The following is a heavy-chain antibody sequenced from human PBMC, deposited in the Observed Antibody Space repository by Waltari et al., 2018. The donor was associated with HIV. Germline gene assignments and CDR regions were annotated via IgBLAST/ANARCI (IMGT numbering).Heavy chain of an antibody. V-gene: IGHV3-21*01. CDR1: RFTFSSYS. CDR3: ARDEAEMATLTAFDI. CDR2: ISSGSVYI. D-gene: IGHD5-12*01. J-gene: IGHJ3*02. Sequence: EVQLVESGGRLVKPGGSLGLPCAASRFTFSSYSMNWVCQAPGKGLEWVSSISSGSVYIYYADSVKGRFTISRDNAKNSLYLQMNSLRAEDTAVYYCARDEAEMATLTAFDIWGQGTMVTVSS.